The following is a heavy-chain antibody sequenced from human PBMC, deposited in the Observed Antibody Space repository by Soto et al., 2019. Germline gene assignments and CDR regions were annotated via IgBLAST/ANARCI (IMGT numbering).Heavy chain of an antibody. D-gene: IGHD2-21*02. V-gene: IGHV1-69*13. CDR1: GGTFSSYA. CDR2: VIPIFGTA. CDR3: ARIQGFTVVTPIDH. J-gene: IGHJ4*02. Sequence: SVKVSCKASGGTFSSYAITWVRQAPGQGLEWMGGVIPIFGTANYAQKFQGRVTITADESTSTAYMELSSLRSEDTAVYYCARIQGFTVVTPIDHWGQGTLVTSPQ.